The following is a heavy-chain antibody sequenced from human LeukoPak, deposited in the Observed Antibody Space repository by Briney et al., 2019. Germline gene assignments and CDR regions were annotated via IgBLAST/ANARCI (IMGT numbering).Heavy chain of an antibody. V-gene: IGHV4-4*07. CDR3: ASTTRVAPDGRAEYFQH. CDR2: IYTTGST. Sequence: SETLSLTCTVSGDSLSNYYWSWIRQSAGKGLEWIGRIYTTGSTNYNPSLKSRVTMSIDTSKNQFYLRLTSVTAADTAIYYCASTTRVAPDGRAEYFQHWGQGTLGIVSS. D-gene: IGHD5-12*01. J-gene: IGHJ1*01. CDR1: GDSLSNYY.